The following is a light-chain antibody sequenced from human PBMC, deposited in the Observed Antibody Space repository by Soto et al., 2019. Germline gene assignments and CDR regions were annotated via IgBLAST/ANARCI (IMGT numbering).Light chain of an antibody. J-gene: IGKJ4*01. CDR3: RQYGRSLGFA. Sequence: EIVMTQSPATLSVSPGESATLSCRATQNILRNLAWYQHKPGQPPRLLFYGASTRATGIPGRFSASGSGTEFTLTISSLEPEDFATYYCRQYGRSLGFASGGGTKV. CDR2: GAS. CDR1: QNILRN. V-gene: IGKV3-15*01.